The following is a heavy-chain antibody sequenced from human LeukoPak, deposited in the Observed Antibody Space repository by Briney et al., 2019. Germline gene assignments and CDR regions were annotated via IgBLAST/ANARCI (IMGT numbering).Heavy chain of an antibody. D-gene: IGHD3-10*01. CDR1: GGSFSGYY. V-gene: IGHV4-34*01. CDR3: ARGWWFGESSPENNYFQH. CDR2: INHSGST. J-gene: IGHJ1*01. Sequence: SETLPLTCAVYGGSFSGYYWSWIRQPPGKGLEWIGEINHSGSTNYNPSLKSRVTISVDTSKNQFSLKLSSVTAADTAVYYCARGWWFGESSPENNYFQHWGQGTLVTVSS.